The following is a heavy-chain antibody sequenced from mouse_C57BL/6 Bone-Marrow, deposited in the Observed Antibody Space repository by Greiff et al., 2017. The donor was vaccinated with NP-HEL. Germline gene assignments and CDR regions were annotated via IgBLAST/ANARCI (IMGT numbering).Heavy chain of an antibody. CDR1: GFTINDDY. D-gene: IGHD1-1*01. Sequence: VQLQQSGAELVRPGASVKLSCTASGFTINDDYMHWVKQRPEQGLEWIGWIVPENGDTEYASKFQGKATITADTSSNTAYLQLSSLTSEDTAVYYCSIATVWDYWGQGTTLTVSS. V-gene: IGHV14-4*01. J-gene: IGHJ2*01. CDR3: SIATVWDY. CDR2: IVPENGDT.